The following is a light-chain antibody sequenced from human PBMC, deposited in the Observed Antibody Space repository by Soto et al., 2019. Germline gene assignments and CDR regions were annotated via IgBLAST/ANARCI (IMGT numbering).Light chain of an antibody. CDR2: NND. V-gene: IGLV1-47*02. Sequence: HSVVAQAPSSSGTPGHRFTISFSGSSSNIETNLVHWYQHLPGASPRLLIYNNDQRPSGVPDRFSASKSGTSASLAISGLRSEDEADYYCTATDDRLTGPVFGGGTK. CDR3: TATDDRLTGPV. CDR1: SSNIETNL. J-gene: IGLJ2*01.